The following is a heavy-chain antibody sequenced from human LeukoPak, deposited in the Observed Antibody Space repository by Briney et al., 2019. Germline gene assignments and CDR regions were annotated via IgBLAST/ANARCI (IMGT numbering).Heavy chain of an antibody. J-gene: IGHJ4*02. V-gene: IGHV1-69*06. Sequence: ASVKVSCKASGGTFSSYAISWVRQAPGQGLEWMGGIIPIFGTANYAQKFQGRVTITADKSTSTAYMELSSLRSEDTAVYYCATDYSNYNSPQAYWGRGTLVTVSS. D-gene: IGHD4-11*01. CDR2: IIPIFGTA. CDR3: ATDYSNYNSPQAY. CDR1: GGTFSSYA.